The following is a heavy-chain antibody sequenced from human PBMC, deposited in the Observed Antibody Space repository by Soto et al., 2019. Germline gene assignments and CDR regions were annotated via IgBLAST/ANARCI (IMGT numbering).Heavy chain of an antibody. J-gene: IGHJ5*02. D-gene: IGHD1-26*01. CDR3: ARERVEKWELQRFGVSENNWFDP. V-gene: IGHV3-33*01. CDR1: GFTFSSYG. CDR2: IWYDGSNK. Sequence: PGGSLRLSCAASGFTFSSYGMHWVRQAPGKGLEWVAVIWYDGSNKYYADSVKGRFTISRDNSKNTLYLQMNSLRAEDTAVYYCARERVEKWELQRFGVSENNWFDPWGQGTLVTVSS.